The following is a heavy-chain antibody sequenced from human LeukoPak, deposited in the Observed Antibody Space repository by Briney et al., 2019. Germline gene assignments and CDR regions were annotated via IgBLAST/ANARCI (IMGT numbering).Heavy chain of an antibody. CDR1: GFTFSSYA. Sequence: GGSLRLSCAASGFTFSSYAMSWVRQAPGMGLEWVGRITDGGTTDYAAPVKGRFTISRDDSKNTLYLQMNSLKTDDTGVYYCITFASAAIGCWGQGTPVTVSS. J-gene: IGHJ4*02. V-gene: IGHV3-15*01. D-gene: IGHD2-2*01. CDR2: ITDGGTT. CDR3: ITFASAAIGC.